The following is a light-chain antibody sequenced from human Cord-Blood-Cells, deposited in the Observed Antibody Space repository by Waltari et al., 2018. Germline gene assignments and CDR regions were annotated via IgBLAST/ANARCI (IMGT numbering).Light chain of an antibody. V-gene: IGKV3-11*01. CDR2: DAS. Sequence: DIVLTQSPATLSLSPGETATLSCRSSQSVCSYLAWYQQKPGQARRLLIYDASNRATGIPARFSGSGSGTDFTLTISSLEPEDFAVYYCQQRSNWPPMYTFGQGTKLEIK. J-gene: IGKJ2*01. CDR1: QSVCSY. CDR3: QQRSNWPPMYT.